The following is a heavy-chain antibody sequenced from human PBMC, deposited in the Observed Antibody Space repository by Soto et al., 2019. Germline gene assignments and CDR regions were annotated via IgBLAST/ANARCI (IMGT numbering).Heavy chain of an antibody. Sequence: ASVKVSCKASGYTFTNYGITWVRQAPGQGLECMGWISGYNGNTNYVQNLQGRVTMTTDTSTYTAYMELRSLRSDDTAVYYCARDRGDLGTGLYYGRGIRRKGTRV. J-gene: IGHJ6*01. V-gene: IGHV1-18*04. CDR3: ARDRGDLGTGLYYGRGI. D-gene: IGHD3-10*01. CDR1: GYTFTNYG. CDR2: ISGYNGNT.